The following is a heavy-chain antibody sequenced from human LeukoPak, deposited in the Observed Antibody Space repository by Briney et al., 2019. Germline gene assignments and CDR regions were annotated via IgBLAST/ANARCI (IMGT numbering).Heavy chain of an antibody. CDR3: ARAHSAARYYFDY. Sequence: ETLSLTCTVSGGSISSYYWSWVRQAPGKGLEWVSVIYSGGSTYYADSVKGRFTISRDNSKNTLYLQMNSLRAEDTAVYYCARAHSAARYYFDYWGQGTLVTVSS. CDR2: IYSGGST. D-gene: IGHD4-17*01. J-gene: IGHJ4*02. CDR1: GGSISSYY. V-gene: IGHV3-53*01.